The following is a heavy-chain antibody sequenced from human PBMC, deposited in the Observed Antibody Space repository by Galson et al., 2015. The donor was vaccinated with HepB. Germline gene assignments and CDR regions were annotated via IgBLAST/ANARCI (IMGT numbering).Heavy chain of an antibody. V-gene: IGHV3-23*01. Sequence: SLRLSCAASGFSFSNYGMNWVRQAPGKGLDWVSAIGGLGWVSGNGGRGAAYYADSVKGRYTTSRDNSKNTRYLQLNSLRAEDTAVYYCATYEQRVSFDFGGQGALVTVSS. CDR1: GFSFSNYG. CDR2: IGGLGWVSGNGGRGAA. D-gene: IGHD5-12*01. CDR3: ATYEQRVSFDF. J-gene: IGHJ4*02.